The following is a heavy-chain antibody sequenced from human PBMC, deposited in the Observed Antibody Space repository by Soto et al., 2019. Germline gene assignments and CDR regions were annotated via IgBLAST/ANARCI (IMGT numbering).Heavy chain of an antibody. CDR3: ARIRRTFDLYGLDV. CDR1: GFTFSAYE. V-gene: IGHV3-48*03. CDR2: IGKSGRSV. J-gene: IGHJ6*02. Sequence: GGSLRLSCVASGFTFSAYEMTWVRQSPGKGLEWVSDIGKSGRSVYYADSVKGRFTISRDDARNTVLLQMNSLRVEDTAVYYCARIRRTFDLYGLDVWGQGTTVTVSS.